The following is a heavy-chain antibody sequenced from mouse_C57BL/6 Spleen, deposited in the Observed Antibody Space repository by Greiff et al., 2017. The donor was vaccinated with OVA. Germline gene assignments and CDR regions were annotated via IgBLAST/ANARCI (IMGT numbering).Heavy chain of an antibody. D-gene: IGHD4-1*01. Sequence: EVQLQESGPGLVKPSQSLSLTCSVTGYSITSGYYWNWIRQFPGNKLEWMGFISYDGSNNYNPSLKNRISITRDTSKNQFFLKLNSVTTEDTATYYCARWDADWYCDVWGTGTTVTVSS. CDR2: ISYDGSN. J-gene: IGHJ1*03. CDR3: ARWDADWYCDV. CDR1: GYSITSGYY. V-gene: IGHV3-6*01.